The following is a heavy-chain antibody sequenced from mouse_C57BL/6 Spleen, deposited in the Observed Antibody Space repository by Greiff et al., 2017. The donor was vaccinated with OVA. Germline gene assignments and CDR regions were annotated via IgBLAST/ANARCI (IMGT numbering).Heavy chain of an antibody. CDR1: GYAFSSSW. D-gene: IGHD2-3*01. CDR2: IYPGDGDT. J-gene: IGHJ2*01. CDR3: AREYDGYHDY. V-gene: IGHV1-82*01. Sequence: QVQLQQSGPELVKPGASVKISCKASGYAFSSSWMNWVKQRPGKGLEWIGRIYPGDGDTNYNGKFKGKATLTADKSSSTAYMQLSSLTSEDSAVYFCAREYDGYHDYWGQGTTLTVSS.